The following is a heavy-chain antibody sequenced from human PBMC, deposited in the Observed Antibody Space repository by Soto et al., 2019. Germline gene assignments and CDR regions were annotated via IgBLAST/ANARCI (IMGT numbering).Heavy chain of an antibody. V-gene: IGHV4-34*01. D-gene: IGHD3-3*01. Sequence: QVQLQQWGAGLLKPSETLSLTCAVYGGSFSGYYWSWIRQPPGKGLEWIGEINHSGSTNYNPSLNSRVTISVDTSKNQFSLKLSSVTAADTAVYYCARGRGLRVLEWLPSYYYYGMDVWGQGTTVTVSS. J-gene: IGHJ6*02. CDR3: ARGRGLRVLEWLPSYYYYGMDV. CDR1: GGSFSGYY. CDR2: INHSGST.